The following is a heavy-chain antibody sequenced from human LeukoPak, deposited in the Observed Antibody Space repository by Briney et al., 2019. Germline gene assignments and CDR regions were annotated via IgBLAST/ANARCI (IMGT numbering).Heavy chain of an antibody. V-gene: IGHV3-23*01. D-gene: IGHD3-16*02. CDR1: GFTFSSYA. Sequence: PGGSLRLSCAASGFTFSSYAMSWVRQASGKGLEWVSAISGSGGSTYYADSVKGRFTISRDNSKNTLYLQMNSLRAEDTAVYYCAKNYDYVWGSYRHNYFDYWGQGTLVTVSS. J-gene: IGHJ4*02. CDR3: AKNYDYVWGSYRHNYFDY. CDR2: ISGSGGST.